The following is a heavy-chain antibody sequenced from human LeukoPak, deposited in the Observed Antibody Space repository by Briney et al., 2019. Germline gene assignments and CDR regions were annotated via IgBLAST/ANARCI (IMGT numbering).Heavy chain of an antibody. Sequence: PGGSLRLSCAASVFTFSTYAMSWVRQAPWKGLEWVSTVSTSGRSTYYADSVQGRFKISRDDSRNTLFLQMNSLRAEDTGVYYCAKGLNAYGSGSYSHLDAFDIWGQGTMVTVSS. J-gene: IGHJ3*02. D-gene: IGHD3-10*01. CDR2: VSTSGRST. CDR1: VFTFSTYA. CDR3: AKGLNAYGSGSYSHLDAFDI. V-gene: IGHV3-23*01.